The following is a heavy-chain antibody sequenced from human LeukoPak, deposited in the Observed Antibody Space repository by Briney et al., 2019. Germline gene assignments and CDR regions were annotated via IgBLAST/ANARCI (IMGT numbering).Heavy chain of an antibody. CDR1: GGSFSGYY. V-gene: IGHV4-34*01. CDR2: INHSGST. J-gene: IGHJ6*02. CDR3: ARGPGGASSWYYYGMDV. Sequence: SETLSLTRAVYGGSFSGYYWSWIRQPPGKGLEWIGEINHSGSTNYNPSLKSRVTISVDTSKNQFSLKLSSVTAADTAVYYCARGPGGASSWYYYGMDVWGQGTTVTVSS. D-gene: IGHD6-13*01.